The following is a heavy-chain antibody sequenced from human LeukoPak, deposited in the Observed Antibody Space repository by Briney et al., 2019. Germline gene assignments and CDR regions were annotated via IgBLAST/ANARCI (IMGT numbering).Heavy chain of an antibody. Sequence: TLSLTCTVSGGSISSDDYYWTWIRHPAGTGLEWIGRIYPDGSTTYNPSLKSRVTISLDTSKNQFSLTLSSVTAADTAVFYCARGFDGYNFFDYWGQGTLVTVSS. CDR3: ARGFDGYNFFDY. V-gene: IGHV4-61*02. CDR2: IYPDGST. CDR1: GGSISSDDYY. D-gene: IGHD5-24*01. J-gene: IGHJ4*02.